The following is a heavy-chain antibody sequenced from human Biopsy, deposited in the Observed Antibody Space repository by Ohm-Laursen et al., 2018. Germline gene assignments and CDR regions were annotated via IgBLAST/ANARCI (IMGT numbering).Heavy chain of an antibody. CDR1: GYTFTSYD. J-gene: IGHJ5*02. D-gene: IGHD1/OR15-1a*01. V-gene: IGHV1-18*01. Sequence: SSVKVSCKASGYTFTSYDISWVRQATGQGLEWMGWITADNTNSAQKFQGRVTITADEFMSTAYMELSSLRSEDTAVYYCARGGGYNWNNGWFDPWGQGTLVTVSS. CDR3: ARGGGYNWNNGWFDP. CDR2: ITADNT.